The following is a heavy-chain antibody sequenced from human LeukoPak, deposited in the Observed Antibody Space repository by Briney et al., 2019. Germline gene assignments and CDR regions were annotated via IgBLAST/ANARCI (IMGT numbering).Heavy chain of an antibody. CDR2: ISAYNGNT. Sequence: ASVKVSCKASGYTFTSYGISWVRQAPGQGLEWMGWISAYNGNTNYAQKLQGRVTMTTDTSTSTAYMELRSLRSEDTAVYYCAREGDGDYYDSSGYPDWGQGTLVTVSS. V-gene: IGHV1-18*01. J-gene: IGHJ4*02. CDR3: AREGDGDYYDSSGYPD. CDR1: GYTFTSYG. D-gene: IGHD3-22*01.